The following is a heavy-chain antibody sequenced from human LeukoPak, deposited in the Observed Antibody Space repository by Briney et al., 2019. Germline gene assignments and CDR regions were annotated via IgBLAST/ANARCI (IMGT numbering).Heavy chain of an antibody. V-gene: IGHV3-7*03. Sequence: GGSLRPSCAASGFALSSHWMTWVRQVPGRGPEWVANVNRDGSETYYLDSVKGRFTVSKDNAKNSLYLQMNSLRAEDTALYHCARNNGMDVWGQGTTVIVSS. CDR1: GFALSSHW. CDR2: VNRDGSET. J-gene: IGHJ6*02. CDR3: ARNNGMDV.